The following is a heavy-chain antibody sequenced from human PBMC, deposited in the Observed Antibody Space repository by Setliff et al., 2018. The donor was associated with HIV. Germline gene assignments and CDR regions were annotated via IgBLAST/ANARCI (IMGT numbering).Heavy chain of an antibody. CDR3: AIGGYGGADNWFDP. CDR2: MNPESGDT. D-gene: IGHD4-17*01. J-gene: IGHJ5*02. CDR1: GYTLTNFD. V-gene: IGHV1-8*02. Sequence: ASVKVSCKASGYTLTNFDINWVRQATGQGLEWMGWMNPESGDTGDAQKFKDRVTITRNTSINTAYMELNSLRFDDTAVYYCAIGGYGGADNWFDPWGQGTLVTVSS.